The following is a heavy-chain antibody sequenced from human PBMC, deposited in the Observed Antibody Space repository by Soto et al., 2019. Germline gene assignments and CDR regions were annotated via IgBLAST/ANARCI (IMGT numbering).Heavy chain of an antibody. V-gene: IGHV5-51*01. CDR2: IYTGDSDT. J-gene: IGHJ4*02. Sequence: GESLKISCKGSGYSFTNYWIGWVRQMPGKGLEWMGIIYTGDSDTRYSPSSQGQVTMSAGKSISTAYLQWSSLKASDTAMYYCARLSYGDSYYFDYWGQGTLVTVSS. D-gene: IGHD4-17*01. CDR3: ARLSYGDSYYFDY. CDR1: GYSFTNYW.